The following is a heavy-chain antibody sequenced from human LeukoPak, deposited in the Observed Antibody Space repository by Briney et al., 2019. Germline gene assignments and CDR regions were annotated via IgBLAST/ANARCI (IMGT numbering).Heavy chain of an antibody. CDR2: FDPEDGET. CDR1: GYTLTELS. J-gene: IGHJ5*02. D-gene: IGHD3-22*01. Sequence: EASVKVSCKVSGYTLTELSMHGVRQAPGKGLEWMGGFDPEDGETIYPQKFQGRVTMTEDTSTDTAYMELSSLRSEDTAVYYCSRYYSTNWFDPWGQGTLVTVSS. CDR3: SRYYSTNWFDP. V-gene: IGHV1-24*01.